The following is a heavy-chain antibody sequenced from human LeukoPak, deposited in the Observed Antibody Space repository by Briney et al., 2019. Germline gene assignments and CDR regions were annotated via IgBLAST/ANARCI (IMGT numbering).Heavy chain of an antibody. D-gene: IGHD3-22*01. V-gene: IGHV3-23*01. J-gene: IGHJ3*02. CDR3: AREDYYDSSGYEGAAFDI. Sequence: GGSLRLSCAASGFTFSSYAMSWVRQAPGKGLEWVSAISGSGGSTYYADSVKGRFTISRDNSKNTLYLQMNSLRAEDTAVYYCAREDYYDSSGYEGAAFDIWGQGTMVTVSS. CDR2: ISGSGGST. CDR1: GFTFSSYA.